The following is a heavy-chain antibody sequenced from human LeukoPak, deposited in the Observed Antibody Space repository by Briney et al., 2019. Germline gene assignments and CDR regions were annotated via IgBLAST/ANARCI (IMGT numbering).Heavy chain of an antibody. J-gene: IGHJ4*02. CDR3: ARAVDIVATTAGICDY. CDR1: GYTFTGYY. V-gene: IGHV1-2*02. D-gene: IGHD5-12*01. Sequence: ASVKVSCEASGYTFTGYYMHWGRQAPGQGLGWMGWMNPNSGGTKDAQKFQGRVTMTRDTSISTAYMELSTLRSDDTAVYYCARAVDIVATTAGICDYWGQGTLVTVSS. CDR2: MNPNSGGT.